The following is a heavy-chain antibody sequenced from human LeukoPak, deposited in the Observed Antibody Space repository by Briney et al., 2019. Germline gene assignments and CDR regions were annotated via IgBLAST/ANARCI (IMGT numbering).Heavy chain of an antibody. D-gene: IGHD6-6*01. CDR2: ISGSGGNR. V-gene: IGHV3-23*01. Sequence: PGGSLRLSCAASGFTFSSFAMSWVRQAPGKGLEWVSGISGSGGNRDYADSVKGRFTISRDNSKNTLYLQMNSLRAEDTAVYYCAKGDPIAARLTVDYWGQGNLLTVSS. J-gene: IGHJ4*02. CDR1: GFTFSSFA. CDR3: AKGDPIAARLTVDY.